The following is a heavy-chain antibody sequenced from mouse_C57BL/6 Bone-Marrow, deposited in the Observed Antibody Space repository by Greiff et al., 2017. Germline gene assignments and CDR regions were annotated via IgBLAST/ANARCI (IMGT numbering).Heavy chain of an antibody. D-gene: IGHD6-5*01. CDR1: GFTFSSYA. V-gene: IGHV5-4*01. CDR3: ARDPISPSY. CDR2: ISDGGSYT. Sequence: EVQLVESGGGLVKPGGSLKLSCAASGFTFSSYAMSWVRQTPEKRLEWVATISDGGSYTYYPDNVKARFTISRDNAKNNLYLQMSHLKSEDTAMYYCARDPISPSYWGQGTLVTVSA. J-gene: IGHJ3*01.